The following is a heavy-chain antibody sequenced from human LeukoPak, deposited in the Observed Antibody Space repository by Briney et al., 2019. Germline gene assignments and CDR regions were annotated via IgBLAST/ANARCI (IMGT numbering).Heavy chain of an antibody. CDR1: GLTFSNYW. J-gene: IGHJ6*04. Sequence: GGSLRLSCAASGLTFSNYWMSWVRQGPGKGLEWVANIKHDGSEKYYIDSVKGRFTISRDNAKNSVYLQMNRLRAEDTAVYYCAEPGITMIGGVWGKGTTVTISS. V-gene: IGHV3-7*01. D-gene: IGHD3-10*02. CDR3: AEPGITMIGGV. CDR2: IKHDGSEK.